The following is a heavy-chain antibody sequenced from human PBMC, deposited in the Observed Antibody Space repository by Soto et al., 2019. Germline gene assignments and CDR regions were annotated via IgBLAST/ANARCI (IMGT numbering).Heavy chain of an antibody. V-gene: IGHV1-69*13. J-gene: IGHJ4*02. CDR1: GGTFSSYA. Sequence: VKVSCKASGGTFSSYAISWVRQAPGQGLEWMGGIIPIFGTANYAQKFQGRVTITADESTSTAYMELSSLRSEDTAVYYCARDRGYYDSSGYYFQGLVYWGQGTLVTVSS. CDR2: IIPIFGTA. CDR3: ARDRGYYDSSGYYFQGLVY. D-gene: IGHD3-22*01.